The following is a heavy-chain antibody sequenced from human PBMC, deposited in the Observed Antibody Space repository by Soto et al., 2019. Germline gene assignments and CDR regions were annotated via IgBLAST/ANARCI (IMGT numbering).Heavy chain of an antibody. CDR2: MSAYNGNT. CDR3: ARVGYYGSGSPFDP. Sequence: ASVNVSCKASGDTFSSYAISWVRQAPGQGLEWMGWMSAYNGNTNYAQKLQGRVTMTTDTSTSTAYMELRSLRSDDTAVYYCARVGYYGSGSPFDPWGQGTLVTVSS. CDR1: GDTFSSYA. D-gene: IGHD3-10*01. V-gene: IGHV1-18*01. J-gene: IGHJ5*02.